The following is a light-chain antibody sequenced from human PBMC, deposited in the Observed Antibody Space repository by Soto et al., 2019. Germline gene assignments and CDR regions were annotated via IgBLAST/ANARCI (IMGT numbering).Light chain of an antibody. J-gene: IGLJ1*01. Sequence: QCVLTQPPSASGSPGQRVTISCSGSSFNIGSNTVNWYQQLPGTAPKLLIYSNNQRPSGVPDRFSGSKSGTSASLAISGLQSEDEADYYCAAWDDSLNAPYVFGTGTKVTVL. CDR2: SNN. V-gene: IGLV1-44*01. CDR1: SFNIGSNT. CDR3: AAWDDSLNAPYV.